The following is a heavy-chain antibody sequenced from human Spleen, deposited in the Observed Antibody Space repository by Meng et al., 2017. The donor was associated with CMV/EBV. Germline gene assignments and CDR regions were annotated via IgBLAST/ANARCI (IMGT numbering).Heavy chain of an antibody. D-gene: IGHD4-17*01. J-gene: IGHJ4*02. CDR3: ATLTVGFDY. V-gene: IGHV3-23*01. Sequence: GGSLRLSCACEASGFTFSSYAMSWVRQAPGKGLEWVSGISGSGGTTYYAASVKGRFTISRDNSKNTLYLQMNSLRAEDTAVYYCATLTVGFDYWGQGTLVTVSS. CDR2: ISGSGGTT. CDR1: GFTFSSYA.